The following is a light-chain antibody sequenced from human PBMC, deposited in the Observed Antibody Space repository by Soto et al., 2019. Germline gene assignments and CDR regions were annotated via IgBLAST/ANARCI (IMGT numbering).Light chain of an antibody. CDR1: SSDVGGYNY. Sequence: QSALTQPRSVSGSPGQSVTISCTGTSSDVGGYNYVSWYQQHPGKAPNFMIYDVTERPSGVPDRFSGSKSGNTASLTISGLQTEDEADYYCSSYAGSYSFVFGTGTKVTVL. CDR3: SSYAGSYSFV. CDR2: DVT. J-gene: IGLJ1*01. V-gene: IGLV2-11*01.